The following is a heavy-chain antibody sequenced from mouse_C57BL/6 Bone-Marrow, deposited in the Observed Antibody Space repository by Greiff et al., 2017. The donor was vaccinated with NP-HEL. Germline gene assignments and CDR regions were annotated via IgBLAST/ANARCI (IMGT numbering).Heavy chain of an antibody. CDR1: GFTFSSYA. D-gene: IGHD2-1*01. CDR2: ISDGGSYT. J-gene: IGHJ1*03. Sequence: EVKLVESGGGLVKPGGSLKLSCAASGFTFSSYAMSWVSQTPEKRLEWVATISDGGSYTYYPDNVKGRFTISRDNAKTNLYLQMSHLKSEDTAMYYCARLLSWYFDVWGTGTTVTVSA. CDR3: ARLLSWYFDV. V-gene: IGHV5-4*03.